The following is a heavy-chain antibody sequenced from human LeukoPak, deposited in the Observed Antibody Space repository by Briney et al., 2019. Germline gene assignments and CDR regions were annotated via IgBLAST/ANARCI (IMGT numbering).Heavy chain of an antibody. CDR2: ISSNGGST. CDR3: ASSRWGVN. Sequence: TGGSLRLSCAASGFTYSSYAMHWVRQAPGKGLEYVSAISSNGGSTYYANSVKGRFTISRDNSKNTLYLQMGSLRAEDMAVYYCASSRWGVNWGQGTLVTVSS. V-gene: IGHV3-64*01. D-gene: IGHD5-24*01. J-gene: IGHJ4*02. CDR1: GFTYSSYA.